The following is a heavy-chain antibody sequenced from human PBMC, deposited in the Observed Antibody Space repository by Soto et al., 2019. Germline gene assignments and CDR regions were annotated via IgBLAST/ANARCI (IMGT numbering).Heavy chain of an antibody. CDR1: GYTFTSYA. CDR3: ARTDCSGGSCTYYYMVV. Sequence: QVQLVQSGAEVKKPGASVKVSCKASGYTFTSYAMHWVRQAPGQRLEWMGWINAGNGNTKYSQKFQGRVTITRDTCASTAYMELSSLRSEDTAVYYCARTDCSGGSCTYYYMVVWGKATTVTVSS. V-gene: IGHV1-3*01. D-gene: IGHD2-15*01. CDR2: INAGNGNT. J-gene: IGHJ6*03.